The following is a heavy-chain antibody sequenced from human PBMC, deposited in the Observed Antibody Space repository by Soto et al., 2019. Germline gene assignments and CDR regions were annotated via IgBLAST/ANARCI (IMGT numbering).Heavy chain of an antibody. V-gene: IGHV4-59*01. Sequence: SETLSLTCTVSGGSISSYYWSWIRQPPGKGLEWIGYIYYSGSTNYNPSLKSRVTISVDTSKNQFSLKLSSVTAADTAVYYSAIAFALFVDLYYYGMDVWSQGNAVTLSS. CDR3: AIAFALFVDLYYYGMDV. CDR2: IYYSGST. CDR1: GGSISSYY. J-gene: IGHJ6*02. D-gene: IGHD2-21*01.